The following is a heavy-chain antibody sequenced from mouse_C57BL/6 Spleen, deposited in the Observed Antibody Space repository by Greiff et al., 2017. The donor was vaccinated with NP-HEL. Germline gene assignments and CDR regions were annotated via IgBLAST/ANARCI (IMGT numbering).Heavy chain of an antibody. D-gene: IGHD1-1*01. V-gene: IGHV5-16*01. CDR2: INYDGSST. CDR1: GFTFSDYY. Sequence: EVKVVESEGGLVQPGSSMKLSCTASGFTFSDYYMAWVRQVPEKGLEWVANINYDGSSTYYLDSLKSRFIISRDNAKNILYLQMSSLKSEDTATYYCARDGDYYGSSLWYFDVWGTGTTVTVSS. CDR3: ARDGDYYGSSLWYFDV. J-gene: IGHJ1*03.